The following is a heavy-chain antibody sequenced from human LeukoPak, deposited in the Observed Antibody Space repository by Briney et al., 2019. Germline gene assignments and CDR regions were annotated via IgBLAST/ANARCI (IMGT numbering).Heavy chain of an antibody. CDR3: ARVFRPSLTVFIIRGAFDI. CDR2: IGTAGDT. Sequence: GALRLSCVASGFTVRSSFMNWVRQAPGKGLEWVSAIGTAGDTYYPGSVKGRFTISRENAKNSLYLQMNSLRAEDTAVYYCARVFRPSLTVFIIRGAFDIWGQGTMVTVSS. CDR1: GFTVRSSF. J-gene: IGHJ3*02. V-gene: IGHV3-13*01. D-gene: IGHD3-3*01.